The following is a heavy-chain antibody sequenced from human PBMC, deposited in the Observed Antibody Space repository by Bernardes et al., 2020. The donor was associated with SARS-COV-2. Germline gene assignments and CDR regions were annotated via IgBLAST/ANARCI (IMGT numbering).Heavy chain of an antibody. CDR3: ARPAEDFDY. J-gene: IGHJ4*02. V-gene: IGHV4-39*01. Sequence: SETLSLTCTVSGGSISSSSYYWGWIRQPPGKGLEWIGSIYYSGSTYYNPSLKSRVTISVDTSKNQFSLKLSSVTAADTAVYYCARPAEDFDYWGQGTLVTVSS. CDR2: IYYSGST. CDR1: GGSISSSSYY.